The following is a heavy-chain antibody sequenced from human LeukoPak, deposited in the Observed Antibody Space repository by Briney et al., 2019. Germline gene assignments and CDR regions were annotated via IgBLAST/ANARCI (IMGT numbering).Heavy chain of an antibody. CDR1: GYTFTGYY. CDR3: AREDVFVDY. V-gene: IGHV1-2*02. Sequence: ASVKVSCKASGYTFTGYYMHWVRQAPGHGLEWMGWMNPNSGGTNYAQKFRGRVTMTRDTSNSTAYMDLSRLRVDVTVVYYCAREDVFVDYWGQGSLVTVSS. CDR2: MNPNSGGT. J-gene: IGHJ4*02.